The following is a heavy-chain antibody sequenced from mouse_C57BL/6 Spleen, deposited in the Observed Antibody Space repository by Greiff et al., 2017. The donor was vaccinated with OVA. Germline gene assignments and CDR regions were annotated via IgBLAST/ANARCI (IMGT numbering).Heavy chain of an antibody. CDR1: GYAFTNYL. Sequence: QVQLQQSGAELVRPGTSVKVSCKASGYAFTNYLIEWVKQRPGQGLEWIGVINPGSGGTNYNEKFKGKATLTADKSSSTAYMQLSSLTSEDSAVYFCRIYYGNYDYFDYWGQGTTLTVSS. CDR2: INPGSGGT. J-gene: IGHJ2*01. V-gene: IGHV1-54*01. D-gene: IGHD2-1*01. CDR3: RIYYGNYDYFDY.